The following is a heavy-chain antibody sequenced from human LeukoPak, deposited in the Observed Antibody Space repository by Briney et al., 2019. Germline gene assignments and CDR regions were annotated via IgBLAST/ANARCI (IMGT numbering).Heavy chain of an antibody. J-gene: IGHJ4*02. Sequence: PGGSLRLSCAASGFTYEDYTMHWVRQAPGKTLGWVALISWDGTTCYTDSVKGRFTISRDNSKNSLYLQMDTLRSEDTAFYYCVKDLSYESSGYVFEYWGQGALVTVSS. CDR1: GFTYEDYT. CDR2: ISWDGTT. CDR3: VKDLSYESSGYVFEY. D-gene: IGHD3-22*01. V-gene: IGHV3-43*01.